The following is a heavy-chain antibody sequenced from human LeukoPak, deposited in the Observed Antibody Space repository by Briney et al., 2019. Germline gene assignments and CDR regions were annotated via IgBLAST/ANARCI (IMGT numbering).Heavy chain of an antibody. CDR2: IYYSGRT. J-gene: IGHJ1*01. D-gene: IGHD3-22*01. Sequence: PSETLSLTCTVSGGSISSSSYYWGWIRQPPRKGLEWIGDIYYSGRTYYNLSLRNRVSISLDTSKNRFSLTLTSVTAADTAVYYCARRRYYDSTGFFDWGRGSLVIVSS. V-gene: IGHV4-39*02. CDR3: ARRRYYDSTGFFD. CDR1: GGSISSSSYY.